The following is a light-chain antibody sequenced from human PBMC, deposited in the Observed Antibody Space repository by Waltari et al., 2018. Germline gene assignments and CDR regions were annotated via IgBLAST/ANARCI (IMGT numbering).Light chain of an antibody. CDR1: SFNIGSNT. J-gene: IGLJ3*02. CDR3: AAWDDSLNGWV. CDR2: SNN. Sequence: QSVLSQPPSASGTPGQRVTISCSGSSFNIGSNTVNWYQQLPGTAPKLLSYSNNQRPSGVPDRFSGSKSGTSASLAISGLQSEDEADYYCAAWDDSLNGWVFGGGTKLTVL. V-gene: IGLV1-44*01.